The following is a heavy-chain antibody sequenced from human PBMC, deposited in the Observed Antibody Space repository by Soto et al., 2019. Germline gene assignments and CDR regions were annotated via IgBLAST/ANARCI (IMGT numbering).Heavy chain of an antibody. Sequence: QVQLVQSGAVVKKPGSSVEVSCKASGGTFNGYGISWVRQAPGQGLEWMGGTVPVFDTSKYARRFQGRVTISADESTSTAYMELSSVRSEDTAIYFCARGVSNSGAYYAGPSAYDLWGQGTLVIVSS. J-gene: IGHJ3*01. CDR3: ARGVSNSGAYYAGPSAYDL. V-gene: IGHV1-69*01. CDR1: GGTFNGYG. CDR2: TVPVFDTS. D-gene: IGHD3-10*01.